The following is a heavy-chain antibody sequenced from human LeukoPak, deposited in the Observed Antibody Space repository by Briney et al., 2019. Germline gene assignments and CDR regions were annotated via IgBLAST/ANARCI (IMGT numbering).Heavy chain of an antibody. D-gene: IGHD2-21*02. CDR2: IKEDGTTK. Sequence: GGSLRLSCAASGFTFSDYSMTWVRKAPGKGLEWVANIKEDGTTKHYVDSVKGRFTISRDNAKRSLYLQMNSLRAEDTALYYCARGPSTVVTTRWGQGTLVAVSS. CDR3: ARGPSTVVTTR. V-gene: IGHV3-7*01. J-gene: IGHJ4*02. CDR1: GFTFSDYS.